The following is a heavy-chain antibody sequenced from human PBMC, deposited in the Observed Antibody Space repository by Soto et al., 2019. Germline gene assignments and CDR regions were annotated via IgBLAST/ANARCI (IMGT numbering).Heavy chain of an antibody. J-gene: IGHJ5*02. D-gene: IGHD2-2*02. CDR1: GGTFSNFP. CDR2: LIPLFGTP. Sequence: SVKVSCKASGGTFSNFPISWVRQAPGQGLEWMGGLIPLFGTPKYAQKFQGRVTIIADESTSTAYMELSSLRSEDTAVYYCAAEFNGCSSTSCHKSNWFDPWGQGTLVTVSS. CDR3: AAEFNGCSSTSCHKSNWFDP. V-gene: IGHV1-69*13.